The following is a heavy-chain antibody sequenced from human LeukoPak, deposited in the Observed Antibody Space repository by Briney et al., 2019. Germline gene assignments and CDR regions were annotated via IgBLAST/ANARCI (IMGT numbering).Heavy chain of an antibody. Sequence: PSETLSLTCTVSGGSISSYYWSWIRQPAGKGLEWIGRIYTSGSTNYNPSLKSRVTMSVDTSKNQFSLKLSSVTAADTAVYYCARGGGITIFGVVIPNWFDPWGQGTLVTVSS. V-gene: IGHV4-4*07. CDR3: ARGGGITIFGVVIPNWFDP. D-gene: IGHD3-3*01. J-gene: IGHJ5*02. CDR2: IYTSGST. CDR1: GGSISSYY.